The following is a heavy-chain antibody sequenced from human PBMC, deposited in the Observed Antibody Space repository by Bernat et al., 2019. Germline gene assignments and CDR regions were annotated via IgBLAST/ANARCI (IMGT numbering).Heavy chain of an antibody. CDR3: AGWSGYDYYHYYMDV. D-gene: IGHD5-12*01. V-gene: IGHV3-74*01. J-gene: IGHJ6*03. CDR1: GFIFRNYW. CDR2: INSDGSST. Sequence: EVQLVESGGGLVQPGGSLRLSCAASGFIFRNYWMHWVRQAPGKGLVRVSRINSDGSSTSYADSVKGRFTISRDTAGNTLYLQMNSLRAEDTAVYYCAGWSGYDYYHYYMDVWGKGTTVTVSS.